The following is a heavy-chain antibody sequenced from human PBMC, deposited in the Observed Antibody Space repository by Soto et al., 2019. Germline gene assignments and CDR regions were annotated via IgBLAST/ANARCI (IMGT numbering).Heavy chain of an antibody. D-gene: IGHD4-4*01. CDR1: SVDHG. CDR3: ARGMTSVTSLGY. J-gene: IGHJ4*02. CDR2: IYYSGST. Sequence: SVDHGGRRIIKTQRKGLEWIGYIYYSGSTNYNPSPKSRVTMSLDKSNNQFSLKLTSVTAADTAVYYCARGMTSVTSLGYRGEGTLVSVSS. V-gene: IGHV4-61*06.